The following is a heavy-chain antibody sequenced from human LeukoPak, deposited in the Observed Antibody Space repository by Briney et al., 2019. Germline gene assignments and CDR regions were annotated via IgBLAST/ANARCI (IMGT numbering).Heavy chain of an antibody. D-gene: IGHD1-26*01. Sequence: ASVKVSCKASGYTFTSYYMHWVRQAPGQGLEWMGWINPNSGGTNYAQKFQGRVTMTRDTSISTAYMELSRLRSDDTAVYYCARALYSGSYYAPLGYWGQGTLVTVSS. CDR3: ARALYSGSYYAPLGY. J-gene: IGHJ4*02. CDR1: GYTFTSYY. CDR2: INPNSGGT. V-gene: IGHV1-2*02.